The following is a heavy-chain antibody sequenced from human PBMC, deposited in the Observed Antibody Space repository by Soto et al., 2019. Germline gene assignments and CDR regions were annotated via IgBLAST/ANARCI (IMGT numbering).Heavy chain of an antibody. Sequence: QVQLQESGPGLEKPSETVSLTCTGRGGSVSIGTYYWSWIRQPPGKGLEWIGFTHYSGSTNYNPSLKSRVTMSVDTSKNQFSLKLTSVNAADTAVYYCTRGGDAYKNGHWGQGTLVTVSS. V-gene: IGHV4-61*01. CDR1: GGSVSIGTYY. CDR3: TRGGDAYKNGH. CDR2: THYSGST. D-gene: IGHD2-21*01. J-gene: IGHJ4*02.